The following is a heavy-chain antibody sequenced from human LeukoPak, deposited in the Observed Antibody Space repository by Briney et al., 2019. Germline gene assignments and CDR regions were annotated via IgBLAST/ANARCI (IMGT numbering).Heavy chain of an antibody. V-gene: IGHV3-23*01. CDR3: AKGTTFGGVIVANYFDY. CDR1: GFTFSSYA. CDR2: ISGRGGST. J-gene: IGHJ4*01. Sequence: GGSLRLSCAASGFTFSSYAMSWVRQAPGKGLEWVSAISGRGGSTYYADSVKGRFTISRDNSTNALYLQMNSLRAEDTAVYYCAKGTTFGGVIVANYFDYWGQGTLVTVSS. D-gene: IGHD3-16*02.